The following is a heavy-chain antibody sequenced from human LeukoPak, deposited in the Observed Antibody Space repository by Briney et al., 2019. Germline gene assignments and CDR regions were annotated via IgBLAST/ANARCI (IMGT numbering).Heavy chain of an antibody. CDR2: ISFDGSDK. Sequence: GRSLRLSCVASGFTFSSCGMQWVRQAPGKGLEWVAVISFDGSDKYYADSVKGRFTISRDNSKNTLYLQMNSLRAEDTAVYYCAKDPTRDYGGTAFDYWGQGALVTVSS. CDR1: GFTFSSCG. D-gene: IGHD4-23*01. V-gene: IGHV3-30*18. J-gene: IGHJ4*02. CDR3: AKDPTRDYGGTAFDY.